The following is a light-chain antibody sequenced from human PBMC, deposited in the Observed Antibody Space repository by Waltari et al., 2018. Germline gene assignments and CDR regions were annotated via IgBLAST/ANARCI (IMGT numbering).Light chain of an antibody. CDR2: EVS. V-gene: IGLV2-23*02. CDR1: SSDVGSYNL. CDR3: CSYAGSSTSV. J-gene: IGLJ1*01. Sequence: QSALTQPASVSGSPGPSITISCTGTSSDVGSYNLVSWYQQHPGKAAKLMIYEVSKRPSGVSNRFSGSKSGNTASLTISGLQAEDEADYYCCSYAGSSTSVFGTGTKVTVL.